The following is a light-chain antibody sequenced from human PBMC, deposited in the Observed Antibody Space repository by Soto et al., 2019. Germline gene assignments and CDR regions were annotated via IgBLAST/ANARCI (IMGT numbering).Light chain of an antibody. J-gene: IGKJ1*01. CDR1: QSVSSYY. CDR2: GAS. V-gene: IGKV3-20*01. CDR3: QQYGSSGT. Sequence: EIVLTQSPGTLSLSPGERATLSCRASQSVSSYYLAWYQQKPGQAPRLLIYGASGRATGIPDRFSGSGSGTDFTLTTSRLEPEDFAVYYCQQYGSSGTFGQGTKVDIK.